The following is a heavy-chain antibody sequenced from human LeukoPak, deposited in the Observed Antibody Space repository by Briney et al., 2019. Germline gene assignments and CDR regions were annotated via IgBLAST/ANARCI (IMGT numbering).Heavy chain of an antibody. V-gene: IGHV4-59*01. D-gene: IGHD2-15*01. CDR3: ARVSLGYCSGGSCYSLDV. CDR1: GGSISSYY. J-gene: IGHJ6*04. CDR2: IYYSGST. Sequence: PSETLSLTCTVSGGSISSYYWSWIRQPPWKGLEWIGYIYYSGSTNYNPSLKSRVTISVDTSKNQFSLKLSSVTAADTAVYYCARVSLGYCSGGSCYSLDVWGKGTTVTVSS.